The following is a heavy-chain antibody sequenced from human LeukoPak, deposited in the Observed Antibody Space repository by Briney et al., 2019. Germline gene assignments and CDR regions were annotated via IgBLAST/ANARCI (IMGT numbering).Heavy chain of an antibody. CDR2: ISGSGGST. J-gene: IGHJ4*02. V-gene: IGHV3-23*01. CDR3: ARDFKVRGVTFDY. CDR1: GFTFSSYA. Sequence: PVGSLRLSCAASGFTFSSYAMSWVRQAPGKGLEWVSAISGSGGSTYYADSVKGRFTISRDNAKNSLYLQMNSLRAEDTAVYYCARDFKVRGVTFDYWGQGTLVTVSS. D-gene: IGHD3-10*01.